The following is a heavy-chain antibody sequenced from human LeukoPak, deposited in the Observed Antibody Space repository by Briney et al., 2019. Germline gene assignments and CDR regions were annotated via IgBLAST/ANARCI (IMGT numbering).Heavy chain of an antibody. J-gene: IGHJ4*02. Sequence: SVTVSCKASGGTFSSYAISWVRQAPGQGLEWMGGIIPIFGTANYAQKFQGRVTITADESTSTAYMELSSLRSEDTAVYYCARDAIKGYCSGGSCLPSDYWGQGTLVTVSS. CDR3: ARDAIKGYCSGGSCLPSDY. V-gene: IGHV1-69*13. D-gene: IGHD2-15*01. CDR1: GGTFSSYA. CDR2: IIPIFGTA.